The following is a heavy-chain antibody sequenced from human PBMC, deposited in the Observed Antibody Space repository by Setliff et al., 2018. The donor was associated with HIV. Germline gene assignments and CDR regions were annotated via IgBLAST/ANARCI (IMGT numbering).Heavy chain of an antibody. V-gene: IGHV4-34*01. CDR2: INNSGST. CDR3: ARSSYYGSGSYTDY. J-gene: IGHJ4*02. Sequence: SETLSLTCAVYGGSFSGYHWSWIRQPPGKGLEWIGDINNSGSTSYNPSLKSRVTISLDTSKKQFSLKLRSVTAADTAVYYCARSSYYGSGSYTDYWGQGTLVTVSS. D-gene: IGHD3-10*01. CDR1: GGSFSGYH.